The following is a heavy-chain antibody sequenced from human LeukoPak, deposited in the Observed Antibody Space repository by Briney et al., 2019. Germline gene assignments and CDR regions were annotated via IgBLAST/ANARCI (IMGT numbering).Heavy chain of an antibody. D-gene: IGHD6-13*01. V-gene: IGHV3-7*01. J-gene: IGHJ5*02. Sequence: PGGSLRLSCAAYGFTFSSYWMSWVRQAPGKGLEWVANIKQDGSEKYYVDSVKGRFTISRDNAKNSLYLQMNSLRAEDTAAYYCARLGIATKNNWFDPWGQGTLVTVSS. CDR2: IKQDGSEK. CDR3: ARLGIATKNNWFDP. CDR1: GFTFSSYW.